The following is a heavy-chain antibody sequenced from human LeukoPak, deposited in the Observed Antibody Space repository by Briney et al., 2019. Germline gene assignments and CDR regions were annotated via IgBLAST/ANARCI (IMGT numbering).Heavy chain of an antibody. J-gene: IGHJ6*03. CDR2: IRSKAYGGTT. V-gene: IGHV3-49*04. D-gene: IGHD3-9*01. CDR1: GFTFGDYA. CDR3: TRGGGYFDWSYEPYYYYYMDV. Sequence: GGSLRLSCTASGFTFGDYAMSWVRQAPGKGLEWVGFIRSKAYGGTTEYAASVKGRFTISRDDSKSIAYLQMNSLKTEDTAVYYCTRGGGYFDWSYEPYYYYYMDVWGKGTTVTVSS.